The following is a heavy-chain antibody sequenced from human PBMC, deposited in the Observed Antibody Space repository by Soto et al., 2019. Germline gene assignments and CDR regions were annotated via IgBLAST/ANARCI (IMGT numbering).Heavy chain of an antibody. J-gene: IGHJ4*02. V-gene: IGHV3-23*01. CDR2: ISGSGGST. D-gene: IGHD2-2*01. Sequence: GGSLRLSCAASGFTFSSYAMSWVRQAPEKGLEWVSAISGSGGSTYYADSVKGRFTISRDNSKNTLYLQMNSLRAEDTAVYYCAKDYVRWYQLLGYDYWGQGTLVTVSS. CDR1: GFTFSSYA. CDR3: AKDYVRWYQLLGYDY.